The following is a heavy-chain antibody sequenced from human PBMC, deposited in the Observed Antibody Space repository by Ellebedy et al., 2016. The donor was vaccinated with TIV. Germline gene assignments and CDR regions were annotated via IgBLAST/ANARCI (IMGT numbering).Heavy chain of an antibody. CDR1: GFTFSSYS. Sequence: GESLKISCAASGFTFSSYSMNWVRQAPGKGLEWVSSISSSSSYIYYADSVKGRFTISRDNAKNSLYLQMNSQKAEDTAVYYCARDFSELPFDYWGQGTLVTVSS. CDR3: ARDFSELPFDY. D-gene: IGHD1-26*01. CDR2: ISSSSSYI. V-gene: IGHV3-21*01. J-gene: IGHJ4*02.